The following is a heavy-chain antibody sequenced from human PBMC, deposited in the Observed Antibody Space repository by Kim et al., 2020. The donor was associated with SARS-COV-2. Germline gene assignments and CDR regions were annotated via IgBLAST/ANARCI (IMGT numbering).Heavy chain of an antibody. CDR1: GGSFSGYY. D-gene: IGHD6-13*01. Sequence: SETLSLTCAVYGGSFSGYYWSWIRQPPGKGLEWIGEINHSGSTNYNPSLKSRVTISVDTSKNQFSLKLSSVTAADTAVYYCARGIGGPQYSSSWYGGYYYYGMDVWGQGTTVTVSS. CDR3: ARGIGGPQYSSSWYGGYYYYGMDV. J-gene: IGHJ6*02. CDR2: INHSGST. V-gene: IGHV4-34*01.